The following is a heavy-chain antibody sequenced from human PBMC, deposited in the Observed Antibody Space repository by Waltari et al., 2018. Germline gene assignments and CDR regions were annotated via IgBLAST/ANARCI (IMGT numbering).Heavy chain of an antibody. V-gene: IGHV7-4-1*02. CDR3: ARELLGGGAFDS. D-gene: IGHD3-16*01. Sequence: QVQLVQSGSEVKKPGASVKVSCKAAGYTFTSHAMNWVRQAPGQGLDSIGWINTTPENPFYAQCFTGRFVFSLDTSASTAYMDINSLKAEDTAVYYCARELLGGGAFDSWGQGTLVTVSS. J-gene: IGHJ4*02. CDR1: GYTFTSHA. CDR2: INTTPENP.